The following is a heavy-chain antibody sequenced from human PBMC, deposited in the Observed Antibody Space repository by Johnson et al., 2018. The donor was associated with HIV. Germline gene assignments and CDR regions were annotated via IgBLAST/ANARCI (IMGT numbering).Heavy chain of an antibody. CDR1: GFTVSSNY. V-gene: IGHV3-30-3*01. D-gene: IGHD6-19*01. CDR2: ISYDGSNK. CDR3: AREPGRQWLVTGTFDI. Sequence: QVQLVESGGGLVQPGGSLRLSCAASGFTVSSNYMSWVRQAPGKGLEWVSVISYDGSNKYYADSVKGRFTISRDNSKNSLYLQMNSLRAEDTAVYYCAREPGRQWLVTGTFDIWGQGTMVTVSS. J-gene: IGHJ3*02.